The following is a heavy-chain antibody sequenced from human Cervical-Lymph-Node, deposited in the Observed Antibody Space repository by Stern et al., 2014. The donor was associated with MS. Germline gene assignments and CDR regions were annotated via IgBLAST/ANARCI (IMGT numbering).Heavy chain of an antibody. CDR1: GGSISSGGYY. J-gene: IGHJ4*02. V-gene: IGHV4-31*03. Sequence: QVQLQESGPGLVKPSQTLSLTCTVSGGSISSGGYYWSWIRQHPGKGLEWLGYIYYSGSTYYTPSLKSRVTISVDTSKNQFSLKLSSVTAADTAVYYCARVAYDFWSGYYPFDYWGQGTLVTVSS. CDR2: IYYSGST. CDR3: ARVAYDFWSGYYPFDY. D-gene: IGHD3-3*01.